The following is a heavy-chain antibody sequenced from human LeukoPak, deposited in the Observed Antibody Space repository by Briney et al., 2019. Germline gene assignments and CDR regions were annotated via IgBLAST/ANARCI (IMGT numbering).Heavy chain of an antibody. V-gene: IGHV3-30*18. J-gene: IGHJ4*02. Sequence: HPGGSLRLSCAASGFTFSNYGIHRVRQAPGKGLEWVAVISNDGSNKYYVDSVKGRFTISRDNSENTLYLQMNSLRAEDTAVYYCAKETGRWELEWGQGTLVTVSS. D-gene: IGHD1-26*01. CDR1: GFTFSNYG. CDR3: AKETGRWELE. CDR2: ISNDGSNK.